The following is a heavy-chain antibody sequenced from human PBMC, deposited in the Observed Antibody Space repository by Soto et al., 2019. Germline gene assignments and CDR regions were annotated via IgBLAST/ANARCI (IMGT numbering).Heavy chain of an antibody. CDR1: GFTFSSYG. Sequence: QVQPVESGGGVVQPGRSLRLSCAASGFTFSSYGMHWVRQAPGKGLEWVAFISYDGSNKYYADSVKGRFTISRDNSKNTLYLQMNSLRAEDTAVYYCAKDRGYGSYYYYGMDVWGQGTTVTVSS. J-gene: IGHJ6*02. CDR2: ISYDGSNK. V-gene: IGHV3-30*18. CDR3: AKDRGYGSYYYYGMDV. D-gene: IGHD3-10*01.